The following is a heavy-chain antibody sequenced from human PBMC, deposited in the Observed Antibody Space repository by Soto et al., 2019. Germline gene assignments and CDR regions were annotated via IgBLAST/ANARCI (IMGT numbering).Heavy chain of an antibody. CDR3: AKLHLLGYNYMDV. Sequence: GGSLRLSCAASGFTFSSYAMSWVRQAPGRGLEWVSAISGSGGSTYYADSVKGRFTISRDNSKNTLYLQMNSLRAEDTAVYYCAKLHLLGYNYMDVWGKGTTVTVSS. J-gene: IGHJ6*03. CDR2: ISGSGGST. V-gene: IGHV3-23*01. CDR1: GFTFSSYA.